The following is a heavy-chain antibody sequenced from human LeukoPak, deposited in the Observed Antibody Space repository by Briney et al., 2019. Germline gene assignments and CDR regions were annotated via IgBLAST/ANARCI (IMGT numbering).Heavy chain of an antibody. J-gene: IGHJ6*03. CDR3: ARACDILTGYYNYYYMDV. D-gene: IGHD3-9*01. CDR2: IYYSGST. CDR1: GFTFSSYW. Sequence: KTGGSLRLSCAASGFTFSSYWMSWIRQPPGKGLEWIGSIYYSGSTYYNPSLKSRVTISVDTSKNQFSLKLSSVTAADTAVYYCARACDILTGYYNYYYMDVWGKGTTVTVSS. V-gene: IGHV4-39*07.